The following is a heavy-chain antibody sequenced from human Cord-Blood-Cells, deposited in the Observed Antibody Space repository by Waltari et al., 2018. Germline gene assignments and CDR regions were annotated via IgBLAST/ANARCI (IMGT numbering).Heavy chain of an antibody. CDR1: GGTFCSHA. CDR2: IIPIFGTA. J-gene: IGHJ5*02. D-gene: IGHD3-3*01. CDR3: ARSSEEWLFFNWFDP. V-gene: IGHV1-69*06. Sequence: QVHLVQSGAEVKKPGSSVKVSCTASGGTFCSHATSRVRQAPGQGLEGMGGIIPIFGTANYAQKFQGRVTITADKSTSTAYMELSSLRSEDTAVYYCARSSEEWLFFNWFDPWGQGTLVTVSS.